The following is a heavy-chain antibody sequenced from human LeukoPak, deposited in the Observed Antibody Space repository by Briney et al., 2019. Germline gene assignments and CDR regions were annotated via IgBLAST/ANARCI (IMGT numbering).Heavy chain of an antibody. J-gene: IGHJ4*02. V-gene: IGHV7-4-1*02. Sequence: ASVKVSCKASGYTFTSYAMNWVRQAPGQGLEWMGWINTNTGNPTYAQGFTGRFVFSLDTSVSTAYLQISSLKAEDTAVYYCARDLTMVRGVIITVFDYWGQGTLVTVSS. CDR2: INTNTGNP. D-gene: IGHD3-10*01. CDR1: GYTFTSYA. CDR3: ARDLTMVRGVIITVFDY.